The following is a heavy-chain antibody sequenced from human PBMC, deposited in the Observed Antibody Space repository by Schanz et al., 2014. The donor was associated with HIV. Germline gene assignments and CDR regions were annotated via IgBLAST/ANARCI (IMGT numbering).Heavy chain of an antibody. V-gene: IGHV1-2*02. D-gene: IGHD3-9*01. Sequence: QVQLVQSGAEVEKPGASAKVSCKASGYSFTGYYIHWVRQAPGQGPEWMGYIKPNSGDTFYAQKFRGRVTMTRDTSINTAYMTLSRLGSDDTAVYFCAKGLQKFDWRSPFDYWGQGTLVTVSS. CDR1: GYSFTGYY. J-gene: IGHJ4*02. CDR2: IKPNSGDT. CDR3: AKGLQKFDWRSPFDY.